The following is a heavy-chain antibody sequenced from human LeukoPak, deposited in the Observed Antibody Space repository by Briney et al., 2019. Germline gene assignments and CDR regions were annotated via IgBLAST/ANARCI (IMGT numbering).Heavy chain of an antibody. V-gene: IGHV3-7*01. Sequence: GGSLRLSCAASGFSFSSDWMSWVRQVPGKGLEWVANIKQDGSETYYVDSVKGRFTISRDNAKNSLYLHMNSLRAEDSAVYYCATDTSPLDYYDSSAYYDAYDIWGQGTTVIVSS. CDR1: GFSFSSDW. J-gene: IGHJ3*02. D-gene: IGHD3-22*01. CDR2: IKQDGSET. CDR3: ATDTSPLDYYDSSAYYDAYDI.